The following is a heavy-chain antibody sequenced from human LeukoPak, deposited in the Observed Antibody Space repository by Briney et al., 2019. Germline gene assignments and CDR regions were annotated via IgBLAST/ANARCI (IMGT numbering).Heavy chain of an antibody. V-gene: IGHV4-4*07. CDR3: ARVSGYDWESFYDY. D-gene: IGHD5-12*01. CDR1: GGSISSYY. Sequence: SETLSLTCTVSGGSISSYYWSWIRQPAGKGLEWIGRIYTSGSTNYNPSLKSRVTISLDTSKNQFSLKLSSVTAADTAMYYCARVSGYDWESFYDYWGQGSLVTVSS. CDR2: IYTSGST. J-gene: IGHJ4*02.